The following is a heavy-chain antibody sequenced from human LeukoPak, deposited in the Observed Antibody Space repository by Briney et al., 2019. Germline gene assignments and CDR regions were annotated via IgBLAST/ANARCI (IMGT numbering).Heavy chain of an antibody. Sequence: ASVKVSCKASGYTFTSYYMHWVRQAPGQGLEWMGIINPSGGSTSYAQKFQGRVTMTRDTSTSTVYMELSSLRSEDTAVYYCARAGGPHYYYYYMDVWGKGPTVTISS. CDR2: INPSGGST. CDR1: GYTFTSYY. J-gene: IGHJ6*03. D-gene: IGHD3-16*01. CDR3: ARAGGPHYYYYYMDV. V-gene: IGHV1-46*01.